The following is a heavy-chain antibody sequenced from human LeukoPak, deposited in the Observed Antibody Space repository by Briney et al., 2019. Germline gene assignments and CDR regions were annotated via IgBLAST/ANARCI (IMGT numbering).Heavy chain of an antibody. V-gene: IGHV3-23*01. D-gene: IGHD1-26*01. J-gene: IGHJ3*02. CDR2: ISGSSGGT. Sequence: GGSLRLSCAASGFTFSSYAMSWVRQAPGKGLEWVSAISGSSGGTYYADSVRGRFTISRDDSKNTLYLQLNSLRAEDTAVYYCAKDGGHYSGSYFAFDIWGQGTMVTVSS. CDR1: GFTFSSYA. CDR3: AKDGGHYSGSYFAFDI.